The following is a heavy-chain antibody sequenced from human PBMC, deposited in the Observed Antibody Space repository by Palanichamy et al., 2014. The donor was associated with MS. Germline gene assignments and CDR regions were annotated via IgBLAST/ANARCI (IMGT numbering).Heavy chain of an antibody. CDR2: VHSNGST. Sequence: QVQLQESGPRTGEAFTVPCPSPALSLVGPSTNGDYYWSWFRQPPGKGLEWIGCVHSNGSTCHSPSLKGRVTISADISKDEFSLKLTSVTAADTAVYYCAREGTTTLPPNFYYAIDVWGQGITVTVSS. CDR3: AREGTTTLPPNFYYAIDV. J-gene: IGHJ6*02. D-gene: IGHD1-14*01. CDR1: VGPSTNGDYY. V-gene: IGHV4-30-4*01.